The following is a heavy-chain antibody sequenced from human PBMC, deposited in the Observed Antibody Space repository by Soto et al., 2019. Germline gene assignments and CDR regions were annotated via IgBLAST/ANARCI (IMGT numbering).Heavy chain of an antibody. D-gene: IGHD6-13*01. CDR1: GFTFSSYA. CDR2: RSYDGSNK. CDR3: ARSASPLRYSSSWDYPLDY. Sequence: GGSLSLSCAASGFTFSSYAMHWVRQAPGKGLEWVAVRSYDGSNKYYADSVKGRFTISRDNSKNTLYLQMNTLRAEDTAVYYCARSASPLRYSSSWDYPLDYWGQGTLVTVSS. V-gene: IGHV3-30-3*01. J-gene: IGHJ4*02.